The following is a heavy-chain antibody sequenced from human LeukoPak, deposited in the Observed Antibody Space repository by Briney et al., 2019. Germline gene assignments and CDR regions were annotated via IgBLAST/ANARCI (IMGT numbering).Heavy chain of an antibody. V-gene: IGHV1-46*01. Sequence: ASVKVSCKASGYTFTSYYMHWVRQAPGQGLEWMGIINPSGGSTSYAQKFQGRVTMTRDTSTSTVYMELSSLRSEDTAVYYCAREGYYDFWIGESDYWGQGTLVTVSS. CDR2: INPSGGST. J-gene: IGHJ4*02. D-gene: IGHD3-3*01. CDR1: GYTFTSYY. CDR3: AREGYYDFWIGESDY.